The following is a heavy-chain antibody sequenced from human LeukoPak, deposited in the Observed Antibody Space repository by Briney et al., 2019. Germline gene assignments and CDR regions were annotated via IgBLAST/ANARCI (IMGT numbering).Heavy chain of an antibody. CDR2: IYSGGST. D-gene: IGHD3-10*01. CDR1: GFTVSSNY. CDR3: ARDAMVRGVIITGFDY. V-gene: IGHV3-66*02. J-gene: IGHJ4*02. Sequence: GGSLRLSCAASGFTVSSNYMSWVRRAPGKGLEWVSVIYSGGSTYYADSVKGRFTISRDNSKNTLYLQMNSLRAEDTAVYYCARDAMVRGVIITGFDYWGQGTLVTVSS.